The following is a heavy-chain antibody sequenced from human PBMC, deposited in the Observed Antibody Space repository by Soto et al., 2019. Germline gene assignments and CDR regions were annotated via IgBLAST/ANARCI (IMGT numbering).Heavy chain of an antibody. D-gene: IGHD3-3*01. V-gene: IGHV3-23*01. CDR3: ERVSAVEISGVIILAMDV. CDR1: GXAFSSYA. Sequence: GSPRLFCAASGXAFSSYAMSWVRQAPGKGLEWVSAISGSGGSTYYADSVKGRFTIYRDNSKNTLYLQWSSLEAEDTAIYYCERVSAVEISGVIILAMDVRGQGTTVTVSS. CDR2: ISGSGGST. J-gene: IGHJ6*02.